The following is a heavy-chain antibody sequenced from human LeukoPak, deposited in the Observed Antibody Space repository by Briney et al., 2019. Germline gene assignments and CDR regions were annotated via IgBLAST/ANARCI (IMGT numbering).Heavy chain of an antibody. J-gene: IGHJ1*01. V-gene: IGHV1-18*01. CDR1: GYTFTSYG. CDR2: ISAYNGNT. D-gene: IGHD3-22*01. CDR3: ATGDYYDSSGYYFDFQH. Sequence: GASVKVSCKASGYTFTSYGISWVRQAPGQGLEWMGWISAYNGNTNYAQKLQGRVTMTTDTSTSTAYMELRSLGSDDTAVYYCATGDYYDSSGYYFDFQHWGQGTLVTVSS.